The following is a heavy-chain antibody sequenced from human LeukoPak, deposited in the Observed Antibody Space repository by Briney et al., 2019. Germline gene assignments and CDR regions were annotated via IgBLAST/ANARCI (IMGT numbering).Heavy chain of an antibody. CDR3: ARDLIGSDY. V-gene: IGHV4-59*01. CDR2: IYYSGST. Sequence: NPSETLSLTCTVSGGSISSYYWSWIRQPPGKGLEWIGYIYYSGSTNYNPSLKSRVTISVDTSKNQFSLKLSSVTAADTAVYYCARDLIGSDYWGQGTLVTVSS. J-gene: IGHJ4*02. CDR1: GGSISSYY. D-gene: IGHD3-16*01.